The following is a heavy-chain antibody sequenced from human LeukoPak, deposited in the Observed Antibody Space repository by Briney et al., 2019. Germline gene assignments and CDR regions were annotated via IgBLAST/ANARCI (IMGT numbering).Heavy chain of an antibody. CDR1: GGSISDSNYY. Sequence: PSETLSLTCTVSGGSISDSNYYWGWIRQPPGRGLEWIENIYYRGNTFYSPSLKSRVTVSVDTSKNQFSLKLNSVTAADTAIYYCARQSTIAAAKIDPWGQGSLVTVSS. CDR2: IYYRGNT. D-gene: IGHD6-25*01. CDR3: ARQSTIAAAKIDP. V-gene: IGHV4-39*01. J-gene: IGHJ5*02.